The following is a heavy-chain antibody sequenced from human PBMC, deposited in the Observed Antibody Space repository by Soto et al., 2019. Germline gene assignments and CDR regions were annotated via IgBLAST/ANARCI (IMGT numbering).Heavy chain of an antibody. Sequence: QVQLHESGPALLKPTQTLSLTCTDSGDSVYSRPHSWTWIRQLPDKGLEYIGYIFYSGTTYYNPSLKDRVTISLDTSKNQFYLSLTSVTAADTAVYYCAGPTSYFEYWGQGTLVNVSS. CDR2: IFYSGTT. V-gene: IGHV4-31*03. CDR3: AGPTSYFEY. J-gene: IGHJ4*02. CDR1: GDSVYSRPHS.